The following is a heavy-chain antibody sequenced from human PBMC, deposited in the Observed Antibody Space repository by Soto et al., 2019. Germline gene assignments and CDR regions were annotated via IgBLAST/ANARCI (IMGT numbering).Heavy chain of an antibody. Sequence: SVKVSCKASRGTFSSYTISWVRQAPGQGLEWMGRIIPILGIANYAQKFQGRVTITADKSTSTAYMELSSLRSEDTAVYYCAIDGGGFGELLPYDYWGQGTLVTVSS. CDR2: IIPILGIA. D-gene: IGHD3-10*01. CDR1: RGTFSSYT. CDR3: AIDGGGFGELLPYDY. V-gene: IGHV1-69*04. J-gene: IGHJ4*02.